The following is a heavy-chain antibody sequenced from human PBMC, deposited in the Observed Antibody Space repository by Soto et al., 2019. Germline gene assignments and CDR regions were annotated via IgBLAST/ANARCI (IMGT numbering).Heavy chain of an antibody. CDR2: ISGSGGSK. CDR3: AKSNPSGSST. CDR1: GFTFSSYA. D-gene: IGHD1-26*01. J-gene: IGHJ4*02. Sequence: GGSLRLSCAASGFTFSSYAMSWVRQAPGKGLEWVSAISGSGGSKYYADSVKGRFTISRDNTKNTLYLQMNSLRAEDKAVYYCAKSNPSGSSTWGQGTLVTVSS. V-gene: IGHV3-23*01.